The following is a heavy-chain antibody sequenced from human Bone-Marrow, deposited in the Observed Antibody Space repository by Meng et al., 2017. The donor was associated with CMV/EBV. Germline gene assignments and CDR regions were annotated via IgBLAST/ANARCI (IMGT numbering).Heavy chain of an antibody. V-gene: IGHV1-18*01. Sequence: ASVKVSCKASGYTFTSYGISWVRQAPGQGLEWMGWISAYNGNTNYAQKLQGRVTMTTDTSTSTAYMELRSLRSDDTAVYYCAIQYCSSTSCYTTYYYYGMDVWGQGTTVTVSS. J-gene: IGHJ6*02. D-gene: IGHD2-2*02. CDR2: ISAYNGNT. CDR1: GYTFTSYG. CDR3: AIQYCSSTSCYTTYYYYGMDV.